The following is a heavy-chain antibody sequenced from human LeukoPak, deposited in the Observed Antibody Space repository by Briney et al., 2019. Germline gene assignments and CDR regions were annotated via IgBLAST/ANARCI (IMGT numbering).Heavy chain of an antibody. D-gene: IGHD3-3*01. Sequence: GGSLRLSCAASGFTFSSYAMSWVRQAPGKGLDWVSTISGSGGSTYYADSVKGRFTISRDNSKNTLYLQMNSLRAEDTAVYYCAKGGWSNAYFDYWGQGTLVTVSS. CDR2: ISGSGGST. J-gene: IGHJ4*02. V-gene: IGHV3-23*01. CDR3: AKGGWSNAYFDY. CDR1: GFTFSSYA.